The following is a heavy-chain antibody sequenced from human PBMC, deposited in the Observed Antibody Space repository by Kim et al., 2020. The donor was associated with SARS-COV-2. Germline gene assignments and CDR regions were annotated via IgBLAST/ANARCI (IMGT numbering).Heavy chain of an antibody. J-gene: IGHJ4*02. CDR2: IYDSGSY. D-gene: IGHD5-12*01. V-gene: IGHV4-4*07. CDR1: GGSINTYY. Sequence: SETLSLTCTVSGGSINTYYWNWIRQTAGKGLEWIARIYDSGSYYSSRTLRSRVTLSVDTSRNEFSLWLSSVTAADTAIYYCARGNKGYNFDYWSQGVLVTVSA. CDR3: ARGNKGYNFDY.